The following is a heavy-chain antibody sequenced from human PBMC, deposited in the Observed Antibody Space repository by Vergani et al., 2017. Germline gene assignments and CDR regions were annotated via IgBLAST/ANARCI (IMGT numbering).Heavy chain of an antibody. CDR1: GGSISSGSYY. Sequence: QVQLQESGPGLVKPSQTLSLTCTVSGGSISSGSYYWSWIRQPAGKGLEWIGRIYTSGSTNYNPSLKSRVTISVDTSKNQFSLKLSSVTAADTAVYYCARGLRVIAAAGAFDPWGQGTLVTVSA. D-gene: IGHD6-13*01. CDR3: ARGLRVIAAAGAFDP. CDR2: IYTSGST. V-gene: IGHV4-61*02. J-gene: IGHJ5*02.